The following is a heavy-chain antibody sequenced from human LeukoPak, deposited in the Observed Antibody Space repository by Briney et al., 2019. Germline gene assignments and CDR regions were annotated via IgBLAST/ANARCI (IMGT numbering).Heavy chain of an antibody. CDR2: INWNGGST. D-gene: IGHD1-26*01. CDR1: GFTFDDYG. J-gene: IGHJ4*02. CDR3: AKDESREVGATCLGH. V-gene: IGHV3-20*04. Sequence: PGGSLRLSCAASGFTFDDYGMSWVRQAPGKGLEWVSGINWNGGSTVYADSVKGRFTISRDNSKNTLYLQMNTLRAEDTAVYYCAKDESREVGATCLGHWGQGTLVTVSS.